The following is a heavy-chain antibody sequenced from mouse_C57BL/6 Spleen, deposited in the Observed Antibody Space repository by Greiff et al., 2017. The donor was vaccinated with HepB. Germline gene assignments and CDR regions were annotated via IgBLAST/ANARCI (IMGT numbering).Heavy chain of an antibody. D-gene: IGHD1-1*01. V-gene: IGHV1-55*01. CDR1: GYTFTSYW. CDR2: IYPGSGST. CDR3: ARITAVVAPYYFDY. Sequence: VQLQHPGAELVKPGASVKMSCKASGYTFTSYWITWVKQRPGQGLEWIGDIYPGSGSTNYNEKFKSKATLTVDTSSSTAYMQLSSLTSEDSAVYYCARITAVVAPYYFDYWGQGTTLTVSS. J-gene: IGHJ2*01.